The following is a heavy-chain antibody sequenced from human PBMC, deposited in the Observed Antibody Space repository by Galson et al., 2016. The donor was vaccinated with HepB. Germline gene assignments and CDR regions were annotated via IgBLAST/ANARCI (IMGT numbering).Heavy chain of an antibody. V-gene: IGHV2-5*02. D-gene: IGHD5-24*01. Sequence: PALVKPTQTLTLTCTLSGFSLRSNDVGVAWTRQAPGKALEWLTIIYWDGEKKYIPSLRGRLTITEDTSKNQVVLTLTNVDSLDTGTYYCARRPGRGDGSAIDLWVRGTLVTVSS. CDR2: IYWDGEK. J-gene: IGHJ2*01. CDR1: GFSLRSNDVG. CDR3: ARRPGRGDGSAIDL.